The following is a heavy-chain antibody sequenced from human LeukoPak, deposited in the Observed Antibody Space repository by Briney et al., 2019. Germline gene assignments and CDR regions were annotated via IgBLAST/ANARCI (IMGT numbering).Heavy chain of an antibody. CDR3: ARAPEHSSGGYTFSTSFDY. D-gene: IGHD6-19*01. CDR1: GGSISSSSYY. J-gene: IGHJ4*02. Sequence: SETLSLTCTVSGGSISSSSYYWGWIRQPPGKGLEWIGSIYYSGSTYYNPSLKSRVTISVDTSKNQFSLKLSSVTAADTAVYYCARAPEHSSGGYTFSTSFDYWGQGTLVTVSS. V-gene: IGHV4-39*07. CDR2: IYYSGST.